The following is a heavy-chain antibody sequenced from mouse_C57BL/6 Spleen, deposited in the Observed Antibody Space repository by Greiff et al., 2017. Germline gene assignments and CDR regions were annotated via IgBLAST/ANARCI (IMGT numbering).Heavy chain of an antibody. CDR2: INYDGSST. CDR1: GFTFSDYY. Sequence: EVKLVESEGGLVQPGSSMKLSCTASGFTFSDYYMAWVRQVPEQGLEWVANINYDGSSTYYLDSLKSRFIISRDNAKNILYLQMSSLKSEDTATYYWARGDYYGSSSYAMDYWGQGTSVTVSS. J-gene: IGHJ4*01. CDR3: ARGDYYGSSSYAMDY. D-gene: IGHD1-1*01. V-gene: IGHV5-16*01.